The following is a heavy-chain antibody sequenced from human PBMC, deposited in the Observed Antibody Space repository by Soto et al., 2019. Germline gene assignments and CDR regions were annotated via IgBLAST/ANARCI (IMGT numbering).Heavy chain of an antibody. D-gene: IGHD3-3*01. V-gene: IGHV1-69*06. Sequence: SVKVSCKASGGTFSSYAISWVRQAPGQGLEWMGGIIPIFGTANYAQKFQGRVTITADKSTSTAYMELSSLRSEDTAVYYCVRVEVSTIFGVVNPNFYYYYGMDVWGQGTTVTVSS. J-gene: IGHJ6*02. CDR2: IIPIFGTA. CDR3: VRVEVSTIFGVVNPNFYYYYGMDV. CDR1: GGTFSSYA.